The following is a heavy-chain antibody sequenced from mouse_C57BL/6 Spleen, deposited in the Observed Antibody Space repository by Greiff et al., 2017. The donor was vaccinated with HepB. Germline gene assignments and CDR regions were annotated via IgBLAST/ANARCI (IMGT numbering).Heavy chain of an antibody. CDR1: GYTFTSYD. Sequence: QVQLQQSGPELVKPGASVKLSCKASGYTFTSYDINWVKQRPGQGLEWIGWIYPRDGSTKYNEKFKGKATLTVDTSSSTAYMELHSLTSEDSAVYFCARPDQIYYDYDGQAWFAYWGQGTLVTVSA. CDR2: IYPRDGST. J-gene: IGHJ3*01. CDR3: ARPDQIYYDYDGQAWFAY. V-gene: IGHV1-85*01. D-gene: IGHD2-4*01.